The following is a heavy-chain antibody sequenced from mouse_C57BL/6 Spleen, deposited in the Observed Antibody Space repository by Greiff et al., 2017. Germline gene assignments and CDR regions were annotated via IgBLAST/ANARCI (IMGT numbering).Heavy chain of an antibody. CDR2: IDPSDSYT. CDR1: GYTFTSYW. Sequence: QVQLQQPGAELVMPGASVKLSCKASGYTFTSYWMHWVKQRPGQGLEWIGEIDPSDSYTNYNQKFKGKSTLTVEQSSSTAYMQRSSLTSEDSAVYYCARYGNYYAMDYWGQGTSVTVSS. CDR3: ARYGNYYAMDY. V-gene: IGHV1-69*01. J-gene: IGHJ4*01. D-gene: IGHD2-1*01.